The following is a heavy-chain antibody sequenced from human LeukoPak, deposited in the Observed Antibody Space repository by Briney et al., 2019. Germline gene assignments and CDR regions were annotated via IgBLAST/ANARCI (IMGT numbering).Heavy chain of an antibody. Sequence: GASVKVSCKASGGTFSSYAISWVRQAPGQGLEWMGRIIPILGIANYAQKFQGRVTITADKSTSTAYMELSSLRSEDTAVYYCARGPLDYYDSSGYYSEYFQHWGQGTLVTVSS. D-gene: IGHD3-22*01. V-gene: IGHV1-69*04. CDR3: ARGPLDYYDSSGYYSEYFQH. J-gene: IGHJ1*01. CDR1: GGTFSSYA. CDR2: IIPILGIA.